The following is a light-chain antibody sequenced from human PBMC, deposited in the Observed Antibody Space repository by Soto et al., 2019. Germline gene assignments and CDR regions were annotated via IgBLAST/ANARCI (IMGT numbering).Light chain of an antibody. CDR1: QSIIRW. CDR3: QHYNGFSWT. V-gene: IGKV1-5*03. J-gene: IGKJ1*01. Sequence: DIQMTQSPPTLSAFVGDRVTITCRASQSIIRWLAWFQQKPGKAPKLLIYQASTLETGVPSRFSGSGSGTEFTLTISSLQPDDFATYYCQHYNGFSWTFGQGTKVDIK. CDR2: QAS.